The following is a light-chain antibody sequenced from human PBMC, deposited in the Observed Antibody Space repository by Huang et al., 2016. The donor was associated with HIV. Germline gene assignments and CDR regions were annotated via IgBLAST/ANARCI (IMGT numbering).Light chain of an antibody. CDR3: MQALQTPLT. CDR2: LGA. Sequence: DIVMTQSPLSLPVTPGEPASISCRSSQSLLHSNGYNYLDWYLQKPGQSPQILIYLGANRSSGVPDRFSGSGSGTDFTLKISRVEAEDVGIYYCMQALQTPLTFGGGTKVE. J-gene: IGKJ4*01. V-gene: IGKV2-28*01. CDR1: QSLLHSNGYNY.